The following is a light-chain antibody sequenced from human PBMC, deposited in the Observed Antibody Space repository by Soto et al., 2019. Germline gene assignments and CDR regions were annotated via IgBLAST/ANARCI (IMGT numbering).Light chain of an antibody. J-gene: IGKJ4*01. Sequence: DIQMTQSPSSLSASVGDRVTITCRASQGISTYLDWYQQIPGKVPKLLISAASTLQSGVPSRFSGSGSGTDFTLTISSLQPADVATYYCQKYTNVPAFGGGKKVEI. CDR2: AAS. CDR1: QGISTY. V-gene: IGKV1-27*01. CDR3: QKYTNVPA.